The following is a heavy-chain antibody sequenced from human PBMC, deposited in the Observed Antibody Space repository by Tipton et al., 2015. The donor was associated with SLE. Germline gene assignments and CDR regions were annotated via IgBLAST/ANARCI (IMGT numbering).Heavy chain of an antibody. J-gene: IGHJ6*02. V-gene: IGHV1-18*01. CDR2: ISLYNGKK. Sequence: QSGAEVKRPRASVKASCTSSGHTYSSYGINWVRQAPGQGLEWMGWISLYNGKKDYAQKVQGRLTMTADTSTSTAYMELRSLRSDDTAVYYCARSHYSDILSGEDHYYGMDVWGQGTAVTVS. CDR1: GHTYSSYG. D-gene: IGHD3-9*01. CDR3: ARSHYSDILSGEDHYYGMDV.